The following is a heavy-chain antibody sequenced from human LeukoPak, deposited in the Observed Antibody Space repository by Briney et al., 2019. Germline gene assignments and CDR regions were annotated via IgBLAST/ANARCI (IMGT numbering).Heavy chain of an antibody. J-gene: IGHJ5*02. CDR1: GGSFSGYY. CDR3: ARSITMVRGVLP. V-gene: IGHV4-34*01. D-gene: IGHD3-10*01. CDR2: INHSGST. Sequence: PSETLSLTCAVYGGSFSGYYWSWIRQPPGKGLEWIGEINHSGSTNYNPSLKSRVTISVDTSKNQFSLKLSSVTAADTAVYYCARSITMVRGVLPWGQGTLATVSS.